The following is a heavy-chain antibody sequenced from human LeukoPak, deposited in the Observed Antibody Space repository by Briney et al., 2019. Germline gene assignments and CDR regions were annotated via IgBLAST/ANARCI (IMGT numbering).Heavy chain of an antibody. Sequence: ASVKVSCKASGYTFIKYDISWVRQAPGQGLEWMGPISAYNGNTNYAQKLQGRVTMTTDTSTSTASMVLRSLISDDTAIYYCAITTYGSGIDWGQGTLVTVSS. J-gene: IGHJ4*02. D-gene: IGHD3-10*01. V-gene: IGHV1-18*01. CDR3: AITTYGSGID. CDR1: GYTFIKYD. CDR2: ISAYNGNT.